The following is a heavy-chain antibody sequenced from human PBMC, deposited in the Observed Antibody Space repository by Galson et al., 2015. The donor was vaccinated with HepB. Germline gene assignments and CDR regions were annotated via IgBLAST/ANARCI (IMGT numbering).Heavy chain of an antibody. CDR1: GYTFTSYY. D-gene: IGHD1-26*01. Sequence: SVKVSCKASGYTFTSYYMHWVRQAPGQGLEWMGIINPSGGSTSYAQKFQGRVTMTRDTSTSTVYMELSSLRSEDTAVYYCARPLIVGATNFSPRFYYFDYWGQGTLVTVSS. CDR3: ARPLIVGATNFSPRFYYFDY. J-gene: IGHJ4*02. CDR2: INPSGGST. V-gene: IGHV1-46*03.